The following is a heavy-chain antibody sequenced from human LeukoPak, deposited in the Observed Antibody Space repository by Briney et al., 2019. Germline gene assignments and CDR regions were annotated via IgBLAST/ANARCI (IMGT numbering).Heavy chain of an antibody. CDR2: INPNSGGT. D-gene: IGHD2-2*02. V-gene: IGHV1-2*02. CDR3: ASIGYCSSTSCYTFDYHYYMDV. J-gene: IGHJ6*03. CDR1: GYTFTGYY. Sequence: GASVKVSCKASGYTFTGYYMHWVRQAPGQGLEWMGWINPNSGGTNYAQKFQGRVTMTRDTSISTAYMELSRLRSDDTAVYYCASIGYCSSTSCYTFDYHYYMDVWGKGTTVTVSS.